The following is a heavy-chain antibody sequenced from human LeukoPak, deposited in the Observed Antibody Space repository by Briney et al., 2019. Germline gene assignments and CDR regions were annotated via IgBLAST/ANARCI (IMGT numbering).Heavy chain of an antibody. CDR3: ARDRRTSLWFGELSRFDP. Sequence: ASVKVSCKASGYTFTSYGISWVRQAPGQGLEGMGWISAYNGNTNYAQKLQGRVTMTTDTSTSTAYMELRSLRSDDTAVYYCARDRRTSLWFGELSRFDPWGQGTLVTVSS. D-gene: IGHD3-10*01. J-gene: IGHJ5*02. CDR1: GYTFTSYG. CDR2: ISAYNGNT. V-gene: IGHV1-18*01.